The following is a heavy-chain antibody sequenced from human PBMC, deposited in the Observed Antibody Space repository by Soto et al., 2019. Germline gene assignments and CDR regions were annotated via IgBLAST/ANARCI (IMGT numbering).Heavy chain of an antibody. CDR2: INPNSGGT. J-gene: IGHJ4*02. V-gene: IGHV1-2*04. CDR1: GYTFTGYY. D-gene: IGHD6-13*01. Sequence: GASVNXSCNASGYTFTGYYMHWVRRAPGQGLEWMGWINPNSGGTNYAQKFQGWVTMTRDTSISTAYMELSRLRSDDTAVYYCARARIAAALKSPKYYFDYWGQGTPVTVSS. CDR3: ARARIAAALKSPKYYFDY.